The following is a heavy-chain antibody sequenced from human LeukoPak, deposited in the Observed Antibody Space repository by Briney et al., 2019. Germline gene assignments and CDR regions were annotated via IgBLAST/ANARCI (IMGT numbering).Heavy chain of an antibody. J-gene: IGHJ4*02. CDR3: ARVRGRGYSGYDYAFDY. Sequence: GASVKVSCKASGYTFTSYDINWVRQATGQGLEWMGWMNPNSGNTGYAQKSQGRVTVTRNTSISTAYMELSSLRSEDTAVYYCARVRGRGYSGYDYAFDYWGQGTLVTASS. D-gene: IGHD5-12*01. CDR1: GYTFTSYD. CDR2: MNPNSGNT. V-gene: IGHV1-8*01.